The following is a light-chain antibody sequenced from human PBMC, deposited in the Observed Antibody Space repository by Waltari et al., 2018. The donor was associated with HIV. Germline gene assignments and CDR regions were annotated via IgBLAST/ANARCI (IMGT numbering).Light chain of an antibody. CDR1: QTVSSN. J-gene: IGKJ4*01. V-gene: IGKV3-15*01. CDR2: AAS. CDR3: QQYYDWPPLT. Sequence: EIVMTQSPATLSVSPGERATLSCRASQTVSSNLAWYQQKPGQAPRLVIYAASNRATGVPARFSGSGSGTEFTLNISSLQSEDFAVYYCQQYYDWPPLTFGGGTKVEIK.